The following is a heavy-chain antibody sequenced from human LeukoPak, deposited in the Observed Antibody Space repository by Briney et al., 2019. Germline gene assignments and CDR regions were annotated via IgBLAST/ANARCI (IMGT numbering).Heavy chain of an antibody. D-gene: IGHD5-12*01. Sequence: GGSLRLSCAASGFTFDDYAMHWVRQAPGKGLEWVSGISWNSGSIGYADSVKGRFTISRDNAKNSLYLQMNSLRAEDTALYYCAKDRDIVATMIDYSGQGTLVTVSS. V-gene: IGHV3-9*01. J-gene: IGHJ4*02. CDR2: ISWNSGSI. CDR3: AKDRDIVATMIDY. CDR1: GFTFDDYA.